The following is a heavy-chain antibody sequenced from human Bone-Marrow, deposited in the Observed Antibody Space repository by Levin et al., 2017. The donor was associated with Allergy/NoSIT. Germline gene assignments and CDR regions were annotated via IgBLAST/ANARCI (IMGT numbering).Heavy chain of an antibody. J-gene: IGHJ6*03. V-gene: IGHV4-38-2*02. CDR2: IHETGST. CDR1: GYSIRSDYY. Sequence: PSQTLSLTCAVSGYSIRSDYYWGWIRQPPGKGLEWIGNIHETGSTKYNPSLKSRVTISVDTSKNQFSLQLNSVTAADTAVYFCAREYYMDVWGKGTTVTVSS. CDR3: AREYYMDV.